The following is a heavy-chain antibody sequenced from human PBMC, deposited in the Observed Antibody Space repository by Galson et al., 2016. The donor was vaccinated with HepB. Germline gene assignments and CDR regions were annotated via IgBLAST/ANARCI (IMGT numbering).Heavy chain of an antibody. J-gene: IGHJ4*02. CDR3: AKDMSGSGWSFDY. CDR1: GFDFDDYT. D-gene: IGHD6-13*01. CDR2: ISWDGGAT. V-gene: IGHV3-43*01. Sequence: SLRLSCAASGFDFDDYTMYWVRQPPGKGLEWVSLISWDGGATYYADSVKGRFTISRDNSKNALYLQMNSLTTEDTAFYYCAKDMSGSGWSFDYWGQGTLVTVSS.